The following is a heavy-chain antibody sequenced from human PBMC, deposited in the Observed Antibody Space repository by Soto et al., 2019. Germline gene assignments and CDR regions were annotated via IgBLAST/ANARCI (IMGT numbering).Heavy chain of an antibody. D-gene: IGHD3-16*01. CDR1: GDSVSSNSAT. J-gene: IGHJ5*01. V-gene: IGHV6-1*01. CDR2: TYYRSKWYN. Sequence: QVQLQQSGPGLVKPSQTLSLTCAISGDSVSSNSATWDWIRQSPSRGLEWLGRTYYRSKWYNDYAVSVKSRITINXXXXNNQLSXXXXXXXPDDTAVYYCARLIGNSWLDSWGQGTLVTVSS. CDR3: ARLIGNSWLDS.